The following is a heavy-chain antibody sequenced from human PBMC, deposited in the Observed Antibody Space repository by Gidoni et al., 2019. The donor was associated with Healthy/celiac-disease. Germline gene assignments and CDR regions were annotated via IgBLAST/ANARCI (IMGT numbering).Heavy chain of an antibody. CDR1: GGSFSGYY. J-gene: IGHJ4*02. D-gene: IGHD1-26*01. V-gene: IGHV4-34*01. Sequence: QVQLQQWGAGLLKPSETLSLTCAVYGGSFSGYYWSWIRQPPGKGLEWIGEINHSGSTNYNPSLKSRVTISVDTSKNQFSLKLSSVTAADTAVYYCARGGYSGSYPFGRWGQGTLVTVSS. CDR2: INHSGST. CDR3: ARGGYSGSYPFGR.